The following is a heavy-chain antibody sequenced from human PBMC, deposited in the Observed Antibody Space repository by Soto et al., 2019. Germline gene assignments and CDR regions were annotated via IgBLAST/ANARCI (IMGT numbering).Heavy chain of an antibody. Sequence: ASVKVSCKASGYTFTGYYMHWVRQAPGQGLEWMGWINPNSGGTNYAQKFQGWVTMTRDTSISTAYMELSRLRSDDTAVYYCARDSSRPVMTAADSYGMDVWGQGTTVTVSS. J-gene: IGHJ6*02. CDR2: INPNSGGT. D-gene: IGHD6-13*01. V-gene: IGHV1-2*04. CDR3: ARDSSRPVMTAADSYGMDV. CDR1: GYTFTGYY.